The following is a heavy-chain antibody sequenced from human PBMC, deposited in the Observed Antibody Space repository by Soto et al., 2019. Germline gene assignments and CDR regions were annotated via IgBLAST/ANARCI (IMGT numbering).Heavy chain of an antibody. CDR1: GGSISSRDSY. CDR2: FHYSGST. J-gene: IGHJ4*02. Sequence: QVQVQESGPGLVRPSETLSLTCTVSGGSISSRDSYWGWIRQPPGKGLEWIGSFHYSGSTYYKPSLKSRVTISVDTSKNQLSLRVTSVTAADTAVYYCARGFGRSHFDYWGQGTLVTVSS. V-gene: IGHV4-39*01. CDR3: ARGFGRSHFDY. D-gene: IGHD3-16*01.